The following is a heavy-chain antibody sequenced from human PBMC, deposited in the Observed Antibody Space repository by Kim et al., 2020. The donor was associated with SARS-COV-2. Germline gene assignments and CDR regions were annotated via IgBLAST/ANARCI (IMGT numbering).Heavy chain of an antibody. Sequence: SETLSLTCTVSGGSISSSSYYWGWIRQPPGKGLEWIGSIYYSGSTYYNPSLKSRVTISVDTSKNQFSLKLSSVTAADTAVYYCARQGDYYGSGRTAAIGYWGQGTLVTVSS. CDR1: GGSISSSSYY. J-gene: IGHJ4*02. CDR3: ARQGDYYGSGRTAAIGY. D-gene: IGHD3-10*01. V-gene: IGHV4-39*01. CDR2: IYYSGST.